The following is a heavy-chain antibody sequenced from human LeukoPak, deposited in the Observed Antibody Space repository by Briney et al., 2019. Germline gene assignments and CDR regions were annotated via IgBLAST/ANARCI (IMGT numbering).Heavy chain of an antibody. CDR1: GYSFTSYW. CDR2: IYPGNSDT. Sequence: GESLQISCRGSGYSFTSYWIGWVRQMPGKGLEGMGIIYPGNSDTRYSPSFQGQVTISADKSISTAYLQWSSLKASDTAMYYCARYCSGGSCYDHFDYWGQGTLVTVSS. D-gene: IGHD2-15*01. CDR3: ARYCSGGSCYDHFDY. V-gene: IGHV5-51*01. J-gene: IGHJ4*02.